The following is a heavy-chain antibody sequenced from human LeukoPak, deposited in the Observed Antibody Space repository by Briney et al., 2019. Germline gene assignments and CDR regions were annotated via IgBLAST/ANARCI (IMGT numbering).Heavy chain of an antibody. J-gene: IGHJ4*02. V-gene: IGHV4-39*07. Sequence: PSETLSLTCTVSGGSISSSSYYWGWIRQPPGKGLEWIGSIYYSGSTNYNPSLKSRVTISVDTSKNQFSLKVSSVTAADTAVYYCARESFGWSYDSSGYYLDYWGQGTLVTVSS. CDR2: IYYSGST. CDR1: GGSISSSSYY. D-gene: IGHD3-22*01. CDR3: ARESFGWSYDSSGYYLDY.